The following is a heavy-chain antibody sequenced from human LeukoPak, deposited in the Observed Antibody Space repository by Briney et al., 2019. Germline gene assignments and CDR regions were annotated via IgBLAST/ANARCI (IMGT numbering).Heavy chain of an antibody. CDR2: IYSGGST. CDR1: GFTVSSNY. D-gene: IGHD3-10*01. J-gene: IGHJ4*02. V-gene: IGHV3-53*01. CDR3: ARGPNYYGSGSYYP. Sequence: GGSLRLSCAASGFTVSSNYMSWVRQAPGKGLEWVSVIYSGGSTYYADSVKGRFTISRDSSKNTLYLQMNSLRAEDTAVYYCARGPNYYGSGSYYPWGQGTLVTVSS.